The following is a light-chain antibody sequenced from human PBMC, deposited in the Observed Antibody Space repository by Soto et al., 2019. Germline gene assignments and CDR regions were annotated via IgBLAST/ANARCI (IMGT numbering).Light chain of an antibody. CDR3: QQYHSYPT. CDR1: QSISSW. Sequence: DIQMTQSPSTLSASVGDRVTITCRASQSISSWLAWYQQKPGKAPKLLIYKASSLESGVPSRFSGSGSGTELTLTISSLQHDDFATYFCQQYHSYPTFGQGTKVEI. J-gene: IGKJ1*01. CDR2: KAS. V-gene: IGKV1-5*03.